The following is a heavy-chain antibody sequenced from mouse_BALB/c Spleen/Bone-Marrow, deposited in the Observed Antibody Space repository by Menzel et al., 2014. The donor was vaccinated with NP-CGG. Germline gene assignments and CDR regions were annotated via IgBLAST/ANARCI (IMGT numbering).Heavy chain of an antibody. V-gene: IGHV1-14*01. D-gene: IGHD1-2*01. Sequence: VQLQQSGPELVKPGASVKMSCKASGYTFTSYVMHWVKQKPGQGLEWIGYINPYNDGTKYNEKFKGKATLTSDKSSSTAYMELSSLTSEDSAVYYCARGGFYGHYAMDYWGQGTSVTVSS. CDR1: GYTFTSYV. J-gene: IGHJ4*01. CDR2: INPYNDGT. CDR3: ARGGFYGHYAMDY.